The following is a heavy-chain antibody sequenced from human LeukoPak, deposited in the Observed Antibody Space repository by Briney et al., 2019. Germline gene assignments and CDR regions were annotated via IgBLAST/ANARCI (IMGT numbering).Heavy chain of an antibody. CDR3: AKDIYFDWLSHFDY. Sequence: GGSLRLSCADSRYTFSDSSMSWVRQALGKGLGWVFTISDHGGYTYYADSVKGRFTISRDNSKNTLYLHMNSLRAEDTAVYYCAKDIYFDWLSHFDYWGQGTLVTVSS. CDR1: RYTFSDSS. J-gene: IGHJ4*02. V-gene: IGHV3-23*01. D-gene: IGHD3-9*01. CDR2: ISDHGGYT.